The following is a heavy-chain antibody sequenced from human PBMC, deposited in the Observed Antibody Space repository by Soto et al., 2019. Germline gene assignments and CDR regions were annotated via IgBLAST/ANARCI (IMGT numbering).Heavy chain of an antibody. CDR1: GYTFTSYG. CDR2: ISAYNGNT. D-gene: IGHD3-22*01. Sequence: ASVKVSCKASGYTFTSYGISWVRQAPGQGLEWMGGISAYNGNTNYAQKLQGRVTMTTDTSTSTAYMELRSLRSDDTAVYYCARDGYYYDSSGYSSGAFDIWGQGTMVTVSS. CDR3: ARDGYYYDSSGYSSGAFDI. J-gene: IGHJ3*02. V-gene: IGHV1-18*01.